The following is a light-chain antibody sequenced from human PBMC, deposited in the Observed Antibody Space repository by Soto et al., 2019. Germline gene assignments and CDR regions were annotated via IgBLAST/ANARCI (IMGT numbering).Light chain of an antibody. CDR1: QSVSSN. CDR2: GAS. V-gene: IGKV3-15*01. CDR3: QQLNSYPLT. J-gene: IGKJ4*01. Sequence: IGVTKSPATVSVWLAKRRKRFVSASQSVSSNLVWYQQKPGQAPRLLIYGASTRATGIPARFSGSGSGTEFTLTISSLQSEDFATYYCQQLNSYPLTFGGGTKVDIK.